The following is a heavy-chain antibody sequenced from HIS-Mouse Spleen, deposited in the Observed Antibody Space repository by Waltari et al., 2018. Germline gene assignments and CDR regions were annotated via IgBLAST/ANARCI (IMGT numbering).Heavy chain of an antibody. CDR2: IYYSGST. J-gene: IGHJ4*02. CDR1: GGPSSSSSYY. V-gene: IGHV4-39*01. CDR3: AYGDYFDY. Sequence: QLQLQESGPGLVKPSETLSLTCTVSGGPSSSSSYYWGWIRQPPGKGLAWIGSIYYSGSTYYNPSLKSRVTISVDTSKNQFSLKLSSVTAADTAVYYCAYGDYFDYWGQGTLVTVSS. D-gene: IGHD4-17*01.